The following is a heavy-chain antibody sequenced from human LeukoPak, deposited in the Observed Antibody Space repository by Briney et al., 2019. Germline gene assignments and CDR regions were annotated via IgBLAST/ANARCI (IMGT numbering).Heavy chain of an antibody. Sequence: SETLSLTCTVSGYSISSGYYWGWIRQPPGKGLEWIGSIYHSGSTYYNPSLKSRVTISVDTSKNQFSLKLSSVTAADTAVYYCARWEYSGTYFDYWGQGTLVTVPS. CDR1: GYSISSGYY. D-gene: IGHD1-26*01. J-gene: IGHJ4*02. CDR3: ARWEYSGTYFDY. CDR2: IYHSGST. V-gene: IGHV4-38-2*02.